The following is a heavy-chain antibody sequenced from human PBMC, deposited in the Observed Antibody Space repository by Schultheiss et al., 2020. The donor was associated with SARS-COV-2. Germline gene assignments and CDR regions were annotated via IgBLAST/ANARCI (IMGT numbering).Heavy chain of an antibody. V-gene: IGHV1-69*06. J-gene: IGHJ6*02. CDR3: ARGPSGMDV. CDR1: GYTFTSYG. Sequence: SVKVSCKASGYTFTSYGISWVRQAPGHGFGWMGGNIPNFGTANYAQKFQGRVTITADKSTSTAYMELRSLRSEDTAVYYCARGPSGMDVWGQGTTVTV. CDR2: NIPNFGTA.